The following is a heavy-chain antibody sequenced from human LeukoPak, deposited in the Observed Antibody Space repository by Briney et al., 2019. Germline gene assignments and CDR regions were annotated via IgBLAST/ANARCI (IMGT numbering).Heavy chain of an antibody. V-gene: IGHV3-23*01. CDR3: AKGVYCSSTSCSLDYYYYYMDV. D-gene: IGHD2-2*01. CDR1: GFTFSSYA. Sequence: PGGSLRLSCAASGFTFSSYAMSWVRQAPGKGLEWVPAISGSGGSTHYADSVKGRFTISRDNSKNTLYLQMNSLRAEDTAVYYCAKGVYCSSTSCSLDYYYYYMDVWGKGTTVTVSS. J-gene: IGHJ6*03. CDR2: ISGSGGST.